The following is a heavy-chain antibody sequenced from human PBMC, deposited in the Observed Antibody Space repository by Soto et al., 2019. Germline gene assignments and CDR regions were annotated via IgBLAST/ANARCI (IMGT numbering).Heavy chain of an antibody. CDR2: ISYDGSNK. V-gene: IGHV3-30*04. J-gene: IGHJ4*02. D-gene: IGHD6-6*01. Sequence: QLGGSLRLSCAASGFTFSSYAMHWVRQAPGKGLEWVAVISYDGSNKYYADSVKGRFTISRDNSKNTLYLQMNSLRAEDTAVYYCARDPEKYSSSSDYWGQGTLVTVSS. CDR1: GFTFSSYA. CDR3: ARDPEKYSSSSDY.